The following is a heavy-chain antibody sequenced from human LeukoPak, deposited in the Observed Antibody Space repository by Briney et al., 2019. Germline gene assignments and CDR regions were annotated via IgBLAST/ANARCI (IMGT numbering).Heavy chain of an antibody. CDR1: GFTFRSYD. CDR2: ISTAGDT. J-gene: IGHJ5*02. Sequence: PGGSLRLSCAASGFTFRSYDMHWVRQATGTGLEWVSAISTAGDTYYPDSVKGRFTISRENAKNSLYLQMNALRAGDTAVYYCARGGRGSSWLDNWGQGTLVTVSS. D-gene: IGHD6-13*01. V-gene: IGHV3-13*01. CDR3: ARGGRGSSWLDN.